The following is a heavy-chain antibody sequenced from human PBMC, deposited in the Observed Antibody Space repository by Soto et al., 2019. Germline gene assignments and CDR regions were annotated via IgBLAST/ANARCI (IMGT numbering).Heavy chain of an antibody. CDR2: IWYDGSNK. V-gene: IGHV3-33*01. CDR1: GFTLSSYG. Sequence: GGSLRLSCAASGFTLSSYGMHWVRQAPGKGLEWVAVIWYDGSNKYYADSVKGRFTISRDNSKNTLYLQMNSLRAEDTAVYYCARDLNYDFWSGYGPYNYYYGMDVWGQGTTVTVSS. J-gene: IGHJ6*02. D-gene: IGHD3-3*01. CDR3: ARDLNYDFWSGYGPYNYYYGMDV.